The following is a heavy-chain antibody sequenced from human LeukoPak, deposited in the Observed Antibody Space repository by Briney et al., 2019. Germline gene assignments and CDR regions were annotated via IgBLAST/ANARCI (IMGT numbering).Heavy chain of an antibody. CDR2: ISYDGSNK. V-gene: IGHV3-30-3*01. CDR1: GFTFGSYA. D-gene: IGHD3-10*01. CDR3: ARRRVRGVITHIHDFDY. J-gene: IGHJ4*02. Sequence: PGGSLRLSCAASGFTFGSYAMHWVRQAPGKGLEWVAVISYDGSNKYYADSVKGRFTISRDNSKNTLYLQMNSLRAEDTAVYYCARRRVRGVITHIHDFDYWGQGTLVTVSS.